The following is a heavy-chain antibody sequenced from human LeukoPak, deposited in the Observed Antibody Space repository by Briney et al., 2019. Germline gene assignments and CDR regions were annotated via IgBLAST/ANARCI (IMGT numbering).Heavy chain of an antibody. CDR1: GFNFNGYS. D-gene: IGHD4/OR15-4a*01. V-gene: IGHV3-48*01. CDR2: IDHDNNTI. J-gene: IGHJ4*02. Sequence: GGSLRLFCAASGFNFNGYSINWVRQAPGKGLEWITYIDHDNNTIEYADSVKGRFIVSRDNSKNSVYLQLNSLRSDDTAVYYCVRGGCGTNCPSHYFDYWGQGTLVTVSS. CDR3: VRGGCGTNCPSHYFDY.